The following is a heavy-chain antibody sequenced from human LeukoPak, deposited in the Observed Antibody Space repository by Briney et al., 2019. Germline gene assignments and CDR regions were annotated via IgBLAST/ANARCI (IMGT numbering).Heavy chain of an antibody. CDR3: ARGSGVEMATIYDY. V-gene: IGHV4-59*01. Sequence: SETLSLTCTVSGGSISSYYWSWLRKPPGKGLEWIGYIYYSGSTNYNPSLKSRVTISVDTSKNQFSLKLSSVTAADTAVYYCARGSGVEMATIYDYWGQGTLVTVSS. D-gene: IGHD5-24*01. CDR2: IYYSGST. J-gene: IGHJ4*02. CDR1: GGSISSYY.